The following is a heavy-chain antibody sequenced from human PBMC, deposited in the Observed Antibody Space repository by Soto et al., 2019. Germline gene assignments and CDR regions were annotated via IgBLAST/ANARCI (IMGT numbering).Heavy chain of an antibody. D-gene: IGHD3-10*01. J-gene: IGHJ6*03. Sequence: SETLSLTCTVSGGSISSSSYYWGWIRQPPGKGLEWIGSIYYSGSTYYNPSLKSRVTISVDTSKNQFTLKLGSVTAADTAVYYCASLDLITMVRGVLNPYYYYYMDVWGKGTTVTVSS. CDR1: GGSISSSSYY. V-gene: IGHV4-39*01. CDR3: ASLDLITMVRGVLNPYYYYYMDV. CDR2: IYYSGST.